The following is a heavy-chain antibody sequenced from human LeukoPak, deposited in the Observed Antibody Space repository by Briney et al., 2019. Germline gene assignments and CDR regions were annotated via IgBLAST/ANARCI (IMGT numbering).Heavy chain of an antibody. J-gene: IGHJ4*02. CDR1: GFTFSSYA. Sequence: GGSLRLPCAASGFTFSSYAMSWVRQAPEKGLEWVSAISGSGGSTYYADFVKGRFTISRDNSKNTLYLQMNSLRAEDTAVYYCAKGRGYYDSSGYYPNDYWGQGTLVTVSS. CDR2: ISGSGGST. CDR3: AKGRGYYDSSGYYPNDY. V-gene: IGHV3-23*01. D-gene: IGHD3-22*01.